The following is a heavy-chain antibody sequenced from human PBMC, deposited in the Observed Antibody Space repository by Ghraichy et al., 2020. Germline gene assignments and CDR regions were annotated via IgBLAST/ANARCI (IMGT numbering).Heavy chain of an antibody. CDR1: GFTFSSYS. D-gene: IGHD2-2*01. V-gene: IGHV3-21*01. Sequence: GGSLRLSCAASGFTFSSYSMNWVRQAPGKGLEWVSSISSSSSYIYYADSVKGRFTISRDNAKNSRYLQMNSLRAEDTAVYYFAREYDGYCSSTSCYHWYFDLWGRGTLVTVSS. CDR3: AREYDGYCSSTSCYHWYFDL. CDR2: ISSSSSYI. J-gene: IGHJ2*01.